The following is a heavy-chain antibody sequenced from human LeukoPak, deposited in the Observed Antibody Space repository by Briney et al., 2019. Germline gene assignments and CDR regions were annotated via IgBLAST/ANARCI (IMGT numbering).Heavy chain of an antibody. D-gene: IGHD3-10*01. CDR2: ISGSGGST. CDR1: GFTFSIYA. CDR3: AKGSYYYGSGSYYLFDY. V-gene: IGHV3-23*01. Sequence: GGSLRLSCAASGFTFSIYAMSWVRQAPGKGLEWVSAISGSGGSTYYADSVKGRFTISRDNSKNTLYLQMNSLRAEDTAVYYCAKGSYYYGSGSYYLFDYWGQGTLVTVSS. J-gene: IGHJ4*02.